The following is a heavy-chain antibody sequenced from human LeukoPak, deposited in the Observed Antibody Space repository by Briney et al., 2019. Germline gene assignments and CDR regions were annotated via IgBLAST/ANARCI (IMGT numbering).Heavy chain of an antibody. Sequence: ASVKVSRKASGGTFSSYAISWVRQAPGQGLEWMGIINPSGGSTSYAQKFQGRVTMTRDTSTSTVYMELSSLRSEDTAVYYCARDGQQLVLNLSYYYYYYMDVWGKGTTVTISS. CDR3: ARDGQQLVLNLSYYYYYYMDV. D-gene: IGHD6-13*01. J-gene: IGHJ6*03. CDR1: GGTFSSYA. V-gene: IGHV1-46*01. CDR2: INPSGGST.